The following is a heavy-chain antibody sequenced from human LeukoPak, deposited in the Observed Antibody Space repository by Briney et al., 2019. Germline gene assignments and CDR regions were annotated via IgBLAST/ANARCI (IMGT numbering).Heavy chain of an antibody. CDR3: AKSGASPPGNWLDS. J-gene: IGHJ5*01. V-gene: IGHV1-3*01. CDR1: GYTFSSYG. CDR2: INAGNGNT. D-gene: IGHD1-26*01. Sequence: GASVNVSCKASGYTFSSYGIHWVRQAPGQRLEWMGWINAGNGNTKYSQKFQGRVTITRDTSATTAYMELNSLRSEDTAVYYCAKSGASPPGNWLDSWGQGTLVTVSS.